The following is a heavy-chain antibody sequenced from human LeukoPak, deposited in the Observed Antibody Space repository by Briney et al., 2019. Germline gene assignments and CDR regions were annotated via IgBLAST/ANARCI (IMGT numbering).Heavy chain of an antibody. Sequence: PGGSLRLSCAASGFTFSSYSMNWVRQAPGKGLEWVSSISSSSSYIYYADSVKGRFTISGDNAKNSLYLQMNSLRAEDTAVYYCAREAGVGATYYFDYWGQGTLVTVSS. D-gene: IGHD1-26*01. J-gene: IGHJ4*02. CDR3: AREAGVGATYYFDY. CDR2: ISSSSSYI. V-gene: IGHV3-21*01. CDR1: GFTFSSYS.